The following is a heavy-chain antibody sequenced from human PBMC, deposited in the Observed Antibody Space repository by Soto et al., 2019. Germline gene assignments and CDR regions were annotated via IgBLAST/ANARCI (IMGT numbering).Heavy chain of an antibody. CDR3: ARGLNKAALSFEY. CDR2: INWNGASA. Sequence: GSLGLSCTVSGFTFDNYAFSWVRQAPGKGLEWISGINWNGASAGYADSVKGRFTISRDNAKNSLYLQMNSLRAEDTALYYCARGLNKAALSFEYWGQGTLVTVSS. V-gene: IGHV3-20*04. D-gene: IGHD6-25*01. J-gene: IGHJ4*01. CDR1: GFTFDNYA.